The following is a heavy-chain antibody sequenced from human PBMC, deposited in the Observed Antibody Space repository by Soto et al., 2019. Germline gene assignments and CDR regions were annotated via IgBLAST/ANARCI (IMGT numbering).Heavy chain of an antibody. V-gene: IGHV1-69*13. J-gene: IGHJ4*02. CDR3: ARDHTYYYDSSGYYPYYFDY. Sequence: SVKVSCKASGVTFSSYAISWVRQAPGQGLEWMGGIIPIFGTANYAQKFQGRVTITADESTSTAYMELSSLRSEDMAVYYCARDHTYYYDSSGYYPYYFDYWGQGTLVTVSS. CDR2: IIPIFGTA. D-gene: IGHD3-22*01. CDR1: GVTFSSYA.